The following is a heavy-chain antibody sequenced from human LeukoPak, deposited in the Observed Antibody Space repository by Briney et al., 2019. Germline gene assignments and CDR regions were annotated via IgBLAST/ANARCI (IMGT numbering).Heavy chain of an antibody. J-gene: IGHJ4*02. CDR3: ARGDRGYRDLDY. Sequence: SETLSLACAVYGGSFSGYYWSWIRQPPGKGLEWIGEINHSGSTNYNPSLKSRVTISVDTSKNQFSLKLSSVTAADTAVYYCARGDRGYRDLDYWGQGTLVTVSS. CDR1: GGSFSGYY. CDR2: INHSGST. D-gene: IGHD5-18*01. V-gene: IGHV4-34*01.